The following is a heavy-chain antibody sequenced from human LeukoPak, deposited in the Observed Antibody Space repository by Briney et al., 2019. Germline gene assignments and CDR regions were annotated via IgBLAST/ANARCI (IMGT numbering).Heavy chain of an antibody. J-gene: IGHJ4*02. D-gene: IGHD6-19*01. Sequence: SVKVSCKASGGTFSSYAISWVRQGPGQGLEWVGGIIPIFGTTNYAQKFQGRVTITADESTSTAYMELSSLRSEDTAVYYCARGRRDSSGWYDYWGQGTLVTVSS. CDR1: GGTFSSYA. CDR3: ARGRRDSSGWYDY. V-gene: IGHV1-69*01. CDR2: IIPIFGTT.